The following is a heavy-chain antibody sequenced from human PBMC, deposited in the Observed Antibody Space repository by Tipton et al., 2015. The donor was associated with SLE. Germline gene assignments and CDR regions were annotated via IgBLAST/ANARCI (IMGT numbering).Heavy chain of an antibody. J-gene: IGHJ5*02. V-gene: IGHV4-34*08. CDR1: GGTFSGYF. CDR2: IDHSAST. D-gene: IGHD2-15*01. Sequence: TLSLTCAVYGGTFSGYFWSWIRQPPGKGLEWIGEIDHSASTNYNPSLKSRVTISVDTSKNQFSLKLNSVTAADTAVYYCATFGGGYCSGGTCYGGGYWFDPWGQGTLVTVSS. CDR3: ATFGGGYCSGGTCYGGGYWFDP.